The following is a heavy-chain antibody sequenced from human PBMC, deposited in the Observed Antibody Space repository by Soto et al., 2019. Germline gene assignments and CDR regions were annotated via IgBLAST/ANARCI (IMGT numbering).Heavy chain of an antibody. J-gene: IGHJ4*02. V-gene: IGHV3-23*01. CDR1: GFTFSNYA. Sequence: EVQLLESGGDLVQPGGSLRLSCAASGFTFSNYAMSWVRQAPGQGLEWVSLIRGSGGPTNYADSVKGRFTVSRDNSKNMLCLQMNSLRVEDTAVYYCVKDFRGGYDWTHDWGQGTLVTVSS. CDR3: VKDFRGGYDWTHD. D-gene: IGHD5-12*01. CDR2: IRGSGGPT.